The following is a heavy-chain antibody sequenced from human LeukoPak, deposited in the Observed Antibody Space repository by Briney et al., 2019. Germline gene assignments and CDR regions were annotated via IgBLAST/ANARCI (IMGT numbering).Heavy chain of an antibody. Sequence: GGSLRLSCAASGFTFTNAWMNWVRQAPGKGLEWVGRIKSKADGETIDYAAPVKSRFTFSRGDSKNMLYLQMNSLKSEDTAVYYCSTLTSRGLSDSWGQGTLVTVSS. V-gene: IGHV3-15*07. CDR3: STLTSRGLSDS. CDR1: GFTFTNAW. D-gene: IGHD1-20*01. J-gene: IGHJ4*02. CDR2: IKSKADGETI.